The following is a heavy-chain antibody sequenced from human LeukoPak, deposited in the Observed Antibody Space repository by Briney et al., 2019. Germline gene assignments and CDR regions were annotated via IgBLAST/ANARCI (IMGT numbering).Heavy chain of an antibody. J-gene: IGHJ3*02. CDR2: ISYDGSNK. V-gene: IGHV3-30*01. D-gene: IGHD1-7*01. Sequence: GGSLRLSCAASGFTFSSYAMHWVRQAPGKGLEWVGVISYDGSNKHYADSVKGRFTISRDNSKNTLYLQMNSLRAEDTAVYYCARDGITGTTNAFDIWGQGTMVTVSS. CDR3: ARDGITGTTNAFDI. CDR1: GFTFSSYA.